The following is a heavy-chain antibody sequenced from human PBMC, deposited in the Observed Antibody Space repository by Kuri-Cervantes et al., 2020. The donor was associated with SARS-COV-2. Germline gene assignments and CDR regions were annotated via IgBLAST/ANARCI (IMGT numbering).Heavy chain of an antibody. CDR3: ARDSCSSTSCYHYYMDV. V-gene: IGHV3-23*01. J-gene: IGHJ6*03. Sequence: GESLKISCAASGFTFSSYAMSWVRQAPGKGLEWVSAISGSGGSTYYADSVKGRFTISRDNSKNTLYLQMNSLRAEDTAVYYCARDSCSSTSCYHYYMDVWGKGTTVTVSS. D-gene: IGHD2-2*01. CDR1: GFTFSSYA. CDR2: ISGSGGST.